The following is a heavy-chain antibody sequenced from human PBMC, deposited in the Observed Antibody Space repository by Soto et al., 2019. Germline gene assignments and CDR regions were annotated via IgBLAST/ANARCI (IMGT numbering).Heavy chain of an antibody. J-gene: IGHJ6*02. D-gene: IGHD2-2*01. CDR1: EGSFSSYA. Sequence: QVQLVQSGAEVKKPGSSVKVSCKASEGSFSSYAMSWVRQAPGQWLEWMGGIIPRFDTAYYTQKFQCRVTITADESTGTTYMELRSLRPDDTAVYYCARDLDIVSVPAPMNVWGQGTTVTVS. CDR2: IIPRFDTA. CDR3: ARDLDIVSVPAPMNV. V-gene: IGHV1-69*12.